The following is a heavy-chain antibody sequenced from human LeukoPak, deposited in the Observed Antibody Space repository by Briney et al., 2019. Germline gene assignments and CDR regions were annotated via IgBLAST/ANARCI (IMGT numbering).Heavy chain of an antibody. CDR3: AKDLSITMVRGGDY. V-gene: IGHV3-23*01. CDR2: ISGSGGST. Sequence: PGRSLRLSCAASGFTFSSYAMHWVRQAPGKGLEWVSAISGSGGSTYYADSVKGRFTISRDNSKNTLYLQMNSLRAEDTAVYYCAKDLSITMVRGGDYWGQGTLVTVSS. CDR1: GFTFSSYA. D-gene: IGHD3-10*01. J-gene: IGHJ4*02.